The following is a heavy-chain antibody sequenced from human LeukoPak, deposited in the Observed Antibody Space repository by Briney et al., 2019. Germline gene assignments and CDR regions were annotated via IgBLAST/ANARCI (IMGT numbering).Heavy chain of an antibody. D-gene: IGHD1-26*01. Sequence: GGSLRLSCAASGFTFSSYWMSWVRQAPGKGLEWVANIKQDGSEKYYVDSVKGRFTISRDNAKNSLYLQMNSLRAEDTAVYYCARDGVGASYLPNFDYWGQGTLVTVSS. CDR3: ARDGVGASYLPNFDY. J-gene: IGHJ4*02. CDR2: IKQDGSEK. CDR1: GFTFSSYW. V-gene: IGHV3-7*01.